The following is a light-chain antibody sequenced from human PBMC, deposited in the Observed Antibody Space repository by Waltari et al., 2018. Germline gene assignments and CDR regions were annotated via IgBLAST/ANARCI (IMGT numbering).Light chain of an antibody. CDR2: DVT. CDR1: SSAVGSYNN. V-gene: IGLV2-14*01. J-gene: IGLJ3*02. CDR3: ASYIPGSTLV. Sequence: QSALTQPASVSASPGQSITISCTGSSSAVGSYNNVTWYQQFPDRAPKPMLYDVTNRPSGVSNRFSGSKSANTASLTISGLQPEDEADYYCASYIPGSTLVFGGGTKLTVL.